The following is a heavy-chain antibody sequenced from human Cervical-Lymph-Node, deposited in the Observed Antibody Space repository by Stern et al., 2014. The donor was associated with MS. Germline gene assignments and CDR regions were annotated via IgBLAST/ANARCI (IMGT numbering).Heavy chain of an antibody. J-gene: IGHJ3*02. CDR2: ISCNTGSI. Sequence: EVQLVESGGGLVQPGRSLRLTCAASGFTFDDYAMHWVRQVPGKGLEWVSGISCNTGSIGYEDSVKGRFTITRDSANSSLNLQMNSLRPEDTALYYCAKDISASLDTFDIWGQGTMVTVSS. CDR3: AKDISASLDTFDI. V-gene: IGHV3-9*01. D-gene: IGHD6-19*01. CDR1: GFTFDDYA.